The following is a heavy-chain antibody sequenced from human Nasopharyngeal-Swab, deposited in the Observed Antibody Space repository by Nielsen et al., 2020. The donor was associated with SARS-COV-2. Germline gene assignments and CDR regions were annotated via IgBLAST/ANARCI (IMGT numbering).Heavy chain of an antibody. V-gene: IGHV4-34*01. J-gene: IGHJ5*02. Sequence: AQTLSLTCAVYGGSFLGYYWSWIRQPPGQGLEWIGYINHSGSTNYNPSLKSRVTISVDPSKNQFSQKLSSVTAADTAVYYWARGSRYYSGGSCYSRWFDPWGQGTLVTVSS. CDR3: ARGSRYYSGGSCYSRWFDP. CDR2: INHSGST. CDR1: GGSFLGYY. D-gene: IGHD2-15*01.